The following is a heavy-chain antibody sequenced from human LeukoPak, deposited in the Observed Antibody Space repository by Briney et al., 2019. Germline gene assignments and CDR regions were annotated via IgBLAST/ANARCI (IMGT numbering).Heavy chain of an antibody. D-gene: IGHD5-12*01. Sequence: SWIRQPPGKALEWLALIYWNDDKRYSPSLKSRLTITKDTSKNQVVLTMTNMDPVDTATYYCAHTTLYSGYDDFDYWGQGTLVPVSS. V-gene: IGHV2-5*01. CDR3: AHTTLYSGYDDFDY. CDR2: IYWNDDK. J-gene: IGHJ4*02.